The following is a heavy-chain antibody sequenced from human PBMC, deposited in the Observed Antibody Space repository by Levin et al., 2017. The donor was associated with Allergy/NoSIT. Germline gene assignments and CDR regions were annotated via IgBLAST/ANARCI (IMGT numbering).Heavy chain of an antibody. CDR3: ARGFYDSNPDY. D-gene: IGHD4-11*01. V-gene: IGHV3-30-3*01. CDR2: ISYDGSNK. J-gene: IGHJ4*02. Sequence: GGSLRLSCAASGFTFSNYAIHWVRQAPGKGLEWVAVISYDGSNKYYADSAKGRFTISRDNSKSTLCLQMNSLRAEDTAVYFCARGFYDSNPDYWGQGTLVNVSS. CDR1: GFTFSNYA.